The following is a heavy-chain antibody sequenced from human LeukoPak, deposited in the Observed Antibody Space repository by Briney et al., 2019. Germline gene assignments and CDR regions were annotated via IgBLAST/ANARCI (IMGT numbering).Heavy chain of an antibody. Sequence: SETLSLTCTVSGGSISSYYWSWIRQPPGKGLEWIGYIYYSGSTNYNPSLKSRVTISVDTSKNQFSLKLSSVTAADTAVYYCARPAGAVAGRKVKWYFDLWGRVDLVTVSS. CDR3: ARPAGAVAGRKVKWYFDL. CDR1: GGSISSYY. CDR2: IYYSGST. J-gene: IGHJ2*01. V-gene: IGHV4-59*01. D-gene: IGHD6-19*01.